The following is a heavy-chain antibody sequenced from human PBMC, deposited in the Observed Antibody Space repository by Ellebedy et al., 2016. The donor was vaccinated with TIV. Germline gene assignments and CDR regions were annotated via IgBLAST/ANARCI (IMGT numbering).Heavy chain of an antibody. CDR2: ISSSSSYI. V-gene: IGHV3-21*01. Sequence: GESLKISCAASGFTFRAHWMSWVRQAPGKGLEWVSSISSSSSYIYYADSVKGRFTISRDNAKNSLYLQMNSLRAEDTAVYYCARARLYADVWGQGTTVTVSS. CDR3: ARARLYADV. J-gene: IGHJ6*02. D-gene: IGHD2/OR15-2a*01. CDR1: GFTFRAHW.